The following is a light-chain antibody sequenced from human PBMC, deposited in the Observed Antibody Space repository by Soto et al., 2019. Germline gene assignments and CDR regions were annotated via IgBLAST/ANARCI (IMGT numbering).Light chain of an antibody. CDR1: SSDVGGYNY. Sequence: QSALTQPASVSGSPGQSITISCTGTSSDVGGYNYVSWYQQHPGKPPKLMIYNVNNRPSGVSNRFSGSKSGNTASLTISGLQAEDEADYYCSSYTSSSTLVVFGGGTKLTVL. V-gene: IGLV2-14*01. CDR3: SSYTSSSTLVV. CDR2: NVN. J-gene: IGLJ2*01.